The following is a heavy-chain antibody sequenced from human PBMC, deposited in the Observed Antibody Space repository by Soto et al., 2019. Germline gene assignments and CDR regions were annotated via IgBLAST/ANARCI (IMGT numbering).Heavy chain of an antibody. CDR2: MNPNSGNT. CDR3: ARGIQQLRIMIFGVVLRPPNYYYYMDV. J-gene: IGHJ6*03. D-gene: IGHD3-3*01. V-gene: IGHV1-8*01. Sequence: ASVKVSCKASGYTFTSYDMNWVRQATGQGLEWMGWMNPNSGNTGYAQKFQGRVTMTRNTSISTAYMELSSLRSEDTAVYYCARGIQQLRIMIFGVVLRPPNYYYYMDVWGKGTTVTVSS. CDR1: GYTFTSYD.